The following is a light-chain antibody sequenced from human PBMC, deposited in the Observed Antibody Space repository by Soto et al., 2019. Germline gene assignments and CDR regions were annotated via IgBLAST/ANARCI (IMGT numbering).Light chain of an antibody. CDR2: DGT. V-gene: IGLV2-23*01. CDR3: CSFTTSATWV. CDR1: SSDVGSYNL. Sequence: QSALTQPASVSGSPGQSITISCTGTSSDVGSYNLVSWYQQYPGKVTTLIIHDGTKTPSGVSNRFSGSKSGNTASLTISGLQAEDEDDYYCCSFTTSATWVFGGGTQLTVL. J-gene: IGLJ3*02.